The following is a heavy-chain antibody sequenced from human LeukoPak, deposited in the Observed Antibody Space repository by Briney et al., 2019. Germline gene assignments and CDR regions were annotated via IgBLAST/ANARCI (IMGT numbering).Heavy chain of an antibody. CDR1: GYTFTSYG. Sequence: ASVKVSCKASGYTFTSYGISWVRQAPGQGLEWMGWISAYNGNTNYAQKLQGRVTMTTDTSTSTAYMELRSLRSDDTAVYYCAREPITADGTGWFDPWGQGTLVIVSS. D-gene: IGHD6-13*01. J-gene: IGHJ5*02. V-gene: IGHV1-18*01. CDR3: AREPITADGTGWFDP. CDR2: ISAYNGNT.